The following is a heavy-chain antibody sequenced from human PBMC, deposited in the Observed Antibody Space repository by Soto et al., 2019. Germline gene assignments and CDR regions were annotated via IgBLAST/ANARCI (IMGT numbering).Heavy chain of an antibody. D-gene: IGHD1-26*01. CDR3: AQDEGSSDWYFGL. CDR1: GFTFSSYA. V-gene: IGHV3-23*01. Sequence: EVPLLESGGGLVQPGGSLRLSCAASGFTFSSYAMSWVRQAPGKGLDWVSAISGSGGSTYYADSVKGLFTISRDSSKNSLYLQMSRLRAADTAVYYWAQDEGSSDWYFGLWGRGTLVTVSS. CDR2: ISGSGGST. J-gene: IGHJ2*01.